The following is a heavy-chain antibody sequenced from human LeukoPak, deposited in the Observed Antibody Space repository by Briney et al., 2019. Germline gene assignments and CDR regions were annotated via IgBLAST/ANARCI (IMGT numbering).Heavy chain of an antibody. Sequence: PGGSLRLSCAASGFTFSSYWISWVRLAPGKGLEWVANIKGDGSEKWYADSVKGRFTISRDNAQNSVHLQMNSLRAEDTAVYHCARDEYRSRWQHPWSQGTLVTVTS. J-gene: IGHJ5*02. D-gene: IGHD5-24*01. CDR2: IKGDGSEK. CDR1: GFTFSSYW. CDR3: ARDEYRSRWQHP. V-gene: IGHV3-7*01.